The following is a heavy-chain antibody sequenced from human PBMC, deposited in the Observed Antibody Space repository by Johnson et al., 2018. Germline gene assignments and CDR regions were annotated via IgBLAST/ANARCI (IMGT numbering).Heavy chain of an antibody. CDR2: IWYDGGNK. CDR3: AGGGQGGYSFDI. J-gene: IGHJ3*02. Sequence: QVQLVQSGGGVVQPGRSXRLSCAASGFTFSSYGMHWVRQAPGKGLEWVAIIWYDGGNKYYADSVKGRFTISRDNSKNKLYLQMNSLRAEDTAVYYCAGGGQGGYSFDIWGQGTMVTVSS. D-gene: IGHD3-22*01. CDR1: GFTFSSYG. V-gene: IGHV3-33*01.